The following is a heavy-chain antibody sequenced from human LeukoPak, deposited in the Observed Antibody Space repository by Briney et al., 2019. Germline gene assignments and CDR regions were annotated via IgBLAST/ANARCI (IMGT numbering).Heavy chain of an antibody. CDR1: GFTFSTYI. D-gene: IGHD7-27*01. V-gene: IGHV3-48*02. CDR3: ARDRLGAGSFDI. J-gene: IGHJ3*02. CDR2: IHSSSSSI. Sequence: GGSLRLSCAASGFTFSTYIMNWVRQAPGKGLEWISYIHSSSSSIYYADSVKGRFTISRDNAKNSLYLQMNSLRDEDTAVYYCARDRLGAGSFDIWGQGTMVTVSS.